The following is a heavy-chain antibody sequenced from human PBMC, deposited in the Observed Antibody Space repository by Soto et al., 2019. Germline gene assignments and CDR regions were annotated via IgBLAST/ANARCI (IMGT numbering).Heavy chain of an antibody. D-gene: IGHD2-21*02. CDR2: IYYSGST. CDR3: ARGGGVVVTATHWFDP. CDR1: GGSVSSGSYY. J-gene: IGHJ5*02. Sequence: QVQLQESGPGLVKPSETLSLTCTVSGGSVSSGSYYWSWIRQPPGKGLEWIGYIYYSGSTNYNPALKSRVTRSVDTSKIHFYLKLSAVTAADTAVYYCARGGGVVVTATHWFDPWGQGTLVTVSS. V-gene: IGHV4-61*03.